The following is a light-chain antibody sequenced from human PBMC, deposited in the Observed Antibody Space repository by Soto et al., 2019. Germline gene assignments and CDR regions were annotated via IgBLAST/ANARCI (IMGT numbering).Light chain of an antibody. V-gene: IGKV3-20*01. J-gene: IGKJ1*01. CDR2: GAS. Sequence: VLTQSPGTLSLSPGQRATLSCRASHTIGNNFLAWYQKKPGQAPRLLIYGASIRATGVPERFSGSGFGGDFTLTINRLEPEDSAVYYCQQYGSSPATFGQGTKV. CDR1: HTIGNNF. CDR3: QQYGSSPAT.